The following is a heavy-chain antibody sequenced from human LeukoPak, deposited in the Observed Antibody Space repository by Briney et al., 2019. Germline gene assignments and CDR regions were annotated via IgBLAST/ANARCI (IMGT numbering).Heavy chain of an antibody. Sequence: GGSLRLSCEASGFSLSISGMNWVRQAPGKGLEWVSYIGSSSDLMSYVASVKGRFTVSRDNAKNSLFLQMNTLRAEDTAVYYCARSIYASGSFYTFDIWGQGTMVTVSS. CDR2: IGSSSDLM. CDR1: GFSLSISG. CDR3: ARSIYASGSFYTFDI. J-gene: IGHJ3*02. V-gene: IGHV3-48*01. D-gene: IGHD3-10*01.